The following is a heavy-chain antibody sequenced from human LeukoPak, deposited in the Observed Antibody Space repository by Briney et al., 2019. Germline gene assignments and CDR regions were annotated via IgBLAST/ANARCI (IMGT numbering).Heavy chain of an antibody. CDR3: ARGVEYNWNYNWFDP. Sequence: SETLSLTCAVSGGSISSFYWSWIRQPPGKGLQWLGYIYYSGSTNYNPSLKSRVTISVDTSKNRFSLKLSSVTAADTAVYYCARGVEYNWNYNWFDPWGQGTLVTVSS. CDR1: GGSISSFY. D-gene: IGHD1-7*01. CDR2: IYYSGST. J-gene: IGHJ5*02. V-gene: IGHV4-59*01.